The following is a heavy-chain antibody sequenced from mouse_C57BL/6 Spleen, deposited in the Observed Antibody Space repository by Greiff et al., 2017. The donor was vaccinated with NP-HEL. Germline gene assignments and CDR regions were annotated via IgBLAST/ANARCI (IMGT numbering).Heavy chain of an antibody. CDR3: ARTSGTSEFAY. D-gene: IGHD4-1*01. V-gene: IGHV1-52*01. J-gene: IGHJ3*01. CDR1: GYTFTSYW. CDR2: IDPSDSET. Sequence: QVQLQQPGAELVRPGSSVKLSCKASGYTFTSYWMHWVKQRPIQGLEWIGNIDPSDSETHYNQKFKDKATLTVDKSSSTAYMQLSSLTSEDSAVYYCARTSGTSEFAYWGQGTLVTVAA.